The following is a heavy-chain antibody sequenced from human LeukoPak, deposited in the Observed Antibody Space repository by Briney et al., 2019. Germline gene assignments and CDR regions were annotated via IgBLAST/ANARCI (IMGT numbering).Heavy chain of an antibody. CDR1: GGTFSSYA. Sequence: SVKFSCKASGGTFSSYAISWVRQAPGQGLEWMGRIIPILGIANYAQKFQGRVTITADKSTSTAYMELSSLRSEDTAVYYCARETEHREYHQETHYWGQGTLVTVSS. V-gene: IGHV1-69*04. D-gene: IGHD1-14*01. CDR3: ARETEHREYHQETHY. CDR2: IIPILGIA. J-gene: IGHJ4*02.